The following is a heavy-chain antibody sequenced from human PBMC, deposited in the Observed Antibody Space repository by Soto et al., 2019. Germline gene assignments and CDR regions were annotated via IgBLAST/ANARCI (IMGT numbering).Heavy chain of an antibody. CDR3: ATGGHNDGYNFYHGMDV. CDR1: GGIFTNNA. D-gene: IGHD5-18*01. J-gene: IGHJ6*02. V-gene: IGHV1-69*01. CDR2: VIPLFDTA. Sequence: QVQVVQSGAEVKKPWSSVKVSCKVSGGIFTNNAISWVRQAPGQGLEWLGGVIPLFDTAYYAQIFRGRLRISADGATTTAYMDLSGLTSADTAVYFCATGGHNDGYNFYHGMDVWGQGTTVTVS.